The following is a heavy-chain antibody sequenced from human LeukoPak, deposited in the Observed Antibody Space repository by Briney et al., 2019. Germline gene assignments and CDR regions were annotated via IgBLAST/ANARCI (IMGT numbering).Heavy chain of an antibody. D-gene: IGHD5-24*01. V-gene: IGHV3-66*01. CDR1: GFTVSSNY. Sequence: GGSLRLSCAASGFTVSSNYMSWVRQAPGKGLEWVSVIYSGGSTYYADSVKGRFTISRDNSKNTLYLQMNSLRAEDTAVYYCARDDRDGYNNFDYWGQGTLVTVSS. J-gene: IGHJ4*02. CDR2: IYSGGST. CDR3: ARDDRDGYNNFDY.